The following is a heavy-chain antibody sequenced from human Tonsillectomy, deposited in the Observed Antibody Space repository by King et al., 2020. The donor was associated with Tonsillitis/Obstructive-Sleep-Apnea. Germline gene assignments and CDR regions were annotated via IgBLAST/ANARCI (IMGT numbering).Heavy chain of an antibody. Sequence: VQLVESGGGLVKPGGSLRLSCAASGFTFSSYSMNWVRQAPGKGLEWVSSISSSSSYIYYADSVKGRFTISRDNAKNSLYLQMNSLRAEDTAVYYCARDLPDYGDPRYAFDIWGQGTMVTVSS. CDR2: ISSSSSYI. D-gene: IGHD4-17*01. CDR1: GFTFSSYS. V-gene: IGHV3-21*01. CDR3: ARDLPDYGDPRYAFDI. J-gene: IGHJ3*02.